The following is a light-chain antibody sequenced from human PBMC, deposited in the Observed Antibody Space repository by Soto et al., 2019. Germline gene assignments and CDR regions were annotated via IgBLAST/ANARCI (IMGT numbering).Light chain of an antibody. CDR2: AAS. Sequence: DIQMTQSPSSLYASIGARITITCRAIQDSRNSLAWYQQKPGKVLKLLIYAASTLQSGVPSRFSGSGSGTDFTLTINSLRPGDVATYSCQKYNSAPLSFGGGTEVEIK. J-gene: IGKJ4*01. V-gene: IGKV1-27*01. CDR3: QKYNSAPLS. CDR1: QDSRNS.